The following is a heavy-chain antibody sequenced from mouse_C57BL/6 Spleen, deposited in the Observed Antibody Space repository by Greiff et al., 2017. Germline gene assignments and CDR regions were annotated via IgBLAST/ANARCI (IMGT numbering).Heavy chain of an antibody. Sequence: VQLQQPGTELVKPGASVKLSCKASGYTFTSYWMHWVKQRPGQGLEWIGNINPSNGGSNYNAKFKSKATLTVDKSSSTAYMQLSSLTSEDSAVYYCATMVTRYYFDYWGQGTTLTVSS. CDR3: ATMVTRYYFDY. D-gene: IGHD2-2*01. J-gene: IGHJ2*01. CDR1: GYTFTSYW. CDR2: INPSNGGS. V-gene: IGHV1-53*01.